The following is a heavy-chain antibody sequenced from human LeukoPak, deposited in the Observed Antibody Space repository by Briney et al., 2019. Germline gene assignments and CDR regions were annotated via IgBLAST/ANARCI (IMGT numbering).Heavy chain of an antibody. V-gene: IGHV3-53*01. D-gene: IGHD3-10*01. CDR2: LYIGGST. Sequence: GGSLRLSCAASGFTVSSNYMSWVRQAPGKGLEWVSVLYIGGSTYYADSVRGRFTISRDNSKNTLYLQMNSLRAEDTAVYYCARSTQLFPWYFDYWGQGTLVTVSS. CDR1: GFTVSSNY. CDR3: ARSTQLFPWYFDY. J-gene: IGHJ4*02.